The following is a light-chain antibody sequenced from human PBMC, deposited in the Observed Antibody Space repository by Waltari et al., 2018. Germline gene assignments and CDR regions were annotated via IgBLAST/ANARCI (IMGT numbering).Light chain of an antibody. CDR3: CSYGGSYTWV. CDR1: NRDVGAYNL. CDR2: EAR. J-gene: IGLJ3*02. V-gene: IGLV2-23*01. Sequence: QSALTQPASVSGSPGQAINISCAGTNRDVGAYNLVAWYQQYPGRAPRLMIYEARNRPSGVSNRFSASKSGNTASLTISGLQADDEADYYCCSYGGSYTWVFGGGTKVTVL.